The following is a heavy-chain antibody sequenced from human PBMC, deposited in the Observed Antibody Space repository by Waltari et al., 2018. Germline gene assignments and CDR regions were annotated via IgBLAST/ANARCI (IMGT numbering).Heavy chain of an antibody. Sequence: QVQLQESGPGLVKPSQTLSLTCTVSGGSIRSGSYYWSWIRQPAGKGLEWIGRIYTSGSTNYNPSLKSRVTISVDTSKNQFSLKLSSVTAADTAVYYCARERIVNAFDIWGQGTMVTVSS. CDR2: IYTSGST. CDR1: GGSIRSGSYY. D-gene: IGHD3-16*02. J-gene: IGHJ3*02. V-gene: IGHV4-61*02. CDR3: ARERIVNAFDI.